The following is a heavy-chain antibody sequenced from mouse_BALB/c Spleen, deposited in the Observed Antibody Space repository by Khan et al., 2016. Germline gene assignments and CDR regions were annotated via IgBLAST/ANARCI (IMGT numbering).Heavy chain of an antibody. J-gene: IGHJ4*01. Sequence: LVKTGASVKISCKASGYSFTGYYIHWVKQSHGKGLEWIGYISCYNGATNYNQKFRGKATFTVDTSSSTAYMQFNSLTSEDSAVYCCARGDYDGYCAMDYWGQGTSVTVSS. CDR3: ARGDYDGYCAMDY. V-gene: IGHV1S34*01. CDR1: GYSFTGYY. CDR2: ISCYNGAT. D-gene: IGHD2-4*01.